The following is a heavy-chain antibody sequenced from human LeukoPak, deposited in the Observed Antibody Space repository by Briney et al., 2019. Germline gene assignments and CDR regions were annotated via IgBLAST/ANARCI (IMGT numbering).Heavy chain of an antibody. CDR2: ISSSSSYI. D-gene: IGHD6-13*01. CDR3: AREDSSSWDRNFDY. J-gene: IGHJ4*02. V-gene: IGHV3-21*01. CDR1: RFTFSSYS. Sequence: PGGSLRLSCAASRFTFSSYSMNWVRQAPGKGLEWVSSISSSSSYIYYAASVKGRFTISRDNAKNSLYLQMNSLRAEDTAVYYCAREDSSSWDRNFDYWGQGTLVTVSS.